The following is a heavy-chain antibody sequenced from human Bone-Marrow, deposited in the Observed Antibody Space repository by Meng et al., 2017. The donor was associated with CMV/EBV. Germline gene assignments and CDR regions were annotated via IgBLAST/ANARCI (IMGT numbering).Heavy chain of an antibody. CDR1: GGSFSGYY. CDR3: ARGGSYYSFFDY. V-gene: IGHV4-34*01. J-gene: IGHJ4*02. Sequence: SQTLSLTCAVYGGSFSGYYWSWIRQPPGKGLEWIGEINHSGSTNYNPSLKSRVTMSVDTSKNQFSLKLSSMTAADTAVYFCARGGSYYSFFDYWGQGTLVTVSS. CDR2: INHSGST. D-gene: IGHD1-26*01.